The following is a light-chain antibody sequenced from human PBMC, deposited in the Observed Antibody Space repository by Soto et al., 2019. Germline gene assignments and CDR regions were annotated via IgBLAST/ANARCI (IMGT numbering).Light chain of an antibody. Sequence: QSALTQPPSASGSPGQSVTISCTGTSSDVGGYNYVYWYQQLPGKAPKLMIYEINKRPSGVPDRFSGSKSGTSASLAINGLRSEDEADYYCAAWDDSPRVHYVFGTGTKVTVL. CDR2: EIN. CDR3: AAWDDSPRVHYV. CDR1: SSDVGGYNY. J-gene: IGLJ1*01. V-gene: IGLV2-8*01.